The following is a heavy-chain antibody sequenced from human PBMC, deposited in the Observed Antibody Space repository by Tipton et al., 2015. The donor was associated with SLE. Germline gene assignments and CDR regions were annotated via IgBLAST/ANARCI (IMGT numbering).Heavy chain of an antibody. D-gene: IGHD3-10*01. V-gene: IGHV4-59*11. CDR2: IHYSGTT. CDR3: ARVGQRRFSGRDPYGTFDI. CDR1: GGSITNHY. Sequence: TLSLTCTVSGGSITNHYWNWIRQPPGKGLEWIGYIHYSGTTHDNPSLKSRVTMSVDMSKNQFSLRLTSVTAADTAGYYCARVGQRRFSGRDPYGTFDIWGQGTMVTVSS. J-gene: IGHJ3*02.